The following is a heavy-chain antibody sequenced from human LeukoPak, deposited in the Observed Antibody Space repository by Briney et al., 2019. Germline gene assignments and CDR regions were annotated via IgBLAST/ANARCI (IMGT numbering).Heavy chain of an antibody. CDR3: ARSYDILTGYYGGDY. V-gene: IGHV1-18*01. J-gene: IGHJ4*02. CDR2: ISAYNGNT. D-gene: IGHD3-9*01. Sequence: GASVKVSCKASGGTFSSYPISWVRQAPGQGLEWMGWISAYNGNTNYAQKLQGRVTMTTDTSTSTAYMELRSLRSDDTAVYYCARSYDILTGYYGGDYWGQGTLVTVSS. CDR1: GGTFSSYP.